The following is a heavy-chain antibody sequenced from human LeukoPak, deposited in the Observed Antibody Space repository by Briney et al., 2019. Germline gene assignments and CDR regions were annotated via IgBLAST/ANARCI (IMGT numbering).Heavy chain of an antibody. J-gene: IGHJ4*02. CDR3: ARGRVFDTSGYSVDY. CDR2: INSDGSGT. Sequence: GGSLRLSCAASGFTFSSSAMSWVRQAPGKGLVWVSHINSDGSGTRYADSVKGRFTISRDNARNTLYLQMNSLRAEDTAVYYCARGRVFDTSGYSVDYWGQGTLVTVSS. V-gene: IGHV3-74*01. D-gene: IGHD3-22*01. CDR1: GFTFSSSA.